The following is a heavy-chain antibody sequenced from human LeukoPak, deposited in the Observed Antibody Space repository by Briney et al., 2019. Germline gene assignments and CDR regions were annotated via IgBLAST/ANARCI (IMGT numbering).Heavy chain of an antibody. Sequence: PGRSLRLSCAASGFTFSSYGMHWVRQAPGKGLEWVAVISYDGSNKYYADSVKGRFTISRDNSKNTLYLQMNSLRAEDTAVYYCAKDRRIIVVVPAAINYYYRMDVWGKGTTVTVSS. CDR3: AKDRRIIVVVPAAINYYYRMDV. D-gene: IGHD2-2*01. V-gene: IGHV3-30*18. CDR2: ISYDGSNK. CDR1: GFTFSSYG. J-gene: IGHJ6*04.